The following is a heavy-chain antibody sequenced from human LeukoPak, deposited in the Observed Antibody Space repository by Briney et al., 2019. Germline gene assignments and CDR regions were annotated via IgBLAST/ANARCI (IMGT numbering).Heavy chain of an antibody. Sequence: PSETLSLTCAVYGGSFSGYYWSWIRQPQGKGLEWIGEINHSGSTNYNPSLKSRVPISVDTSKNQFSLKLSSVTAADTAVYYCARGGRGGGSHNHFDYWGQGTLVTVSS. J-gene: IGHJ4*02. D-gene: IGHD2-15*01. CDR2: INHSGST. V-gene: IGHV4-34*01. CDR1: GGSFSGYY. CDR3: ARGGRGGGSHNHFDY.